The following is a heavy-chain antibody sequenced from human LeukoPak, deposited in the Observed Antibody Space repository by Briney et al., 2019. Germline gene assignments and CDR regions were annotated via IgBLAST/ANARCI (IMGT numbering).Heavy chain of an antibody. Sequence: GGSLRLSCEASGFFFSTYWMAWVRQAPGKGLEWVASIKHDAIEEHHADSVKGRFTVSRDNGRNSLYLEMKSLRVEDTAVYYCSREFEPWGQGTLVIVSS. CDR2: IKHDAIEE. CDR3: SREFEP. J-gene: IGHJ5*02. CDR1: GFFFSTYW. V-gene: IGHV3-7*01.